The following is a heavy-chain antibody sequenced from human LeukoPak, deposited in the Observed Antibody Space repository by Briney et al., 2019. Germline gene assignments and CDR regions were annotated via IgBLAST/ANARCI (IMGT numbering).Heavy chain of an antibody. D-gene: IGHD6-19*01. CDR3: ASENLAVAVFVF. Sequence: PSETLSLTCTVSGGSISSYYWSWIRQPAGKGLEWIGRIYISGSTNYNPSLKSRVTISVDTSKNQFSLKLSSVTAADTAVYYCASENLAVAVFVFWGQGTLVAVSS. V-gene: IGHV4-4*07. J-gene: IGHJ4*02. CDR1: GGSISSYY. CDR2: IYISGST.